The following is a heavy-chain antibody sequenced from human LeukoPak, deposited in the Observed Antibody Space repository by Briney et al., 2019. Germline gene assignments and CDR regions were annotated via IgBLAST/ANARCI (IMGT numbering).Heavy chain of an antibody. CDR2: FDPGDGET. J-gene: IGHJ3*02. CDR3: ATAPIFGVVINKKAFDI. CDR1: GYTLTELS. D-gene: IGHD3-3*01. Sequence: ASVKVSCKVSGYTLTELSMHWVRQAPGKGLEWMGGFDPGDGETIYAQKFQGRVTMTEDTSTDTAYMELSSLRSEDTAVYYCATAPIFGVVINKKAFDIWGQGTMVTVSS. V-gene: IGHV1-24*01.